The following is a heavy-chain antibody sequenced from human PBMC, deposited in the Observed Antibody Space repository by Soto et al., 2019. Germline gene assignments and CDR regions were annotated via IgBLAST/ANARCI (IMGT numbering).Heavy chain of an antibody. J-gene: IGHJ4*02. CDR2: ITASGSAT. V-gene: IGHV3-23*01. Sequence: EVQVLESGGALVQPGGSLRLSCAASGFTFRKHAMTWVRQAPGQGLEYVSSITASGSATFYPASVRGRFAISGDNAKSTLYLQMNSLRAEDTALYYCAKGVADRGIDSWGQGTLVTVSS. CDR1: GFTFRKHA. CDR3: AKGVADRGIDS.